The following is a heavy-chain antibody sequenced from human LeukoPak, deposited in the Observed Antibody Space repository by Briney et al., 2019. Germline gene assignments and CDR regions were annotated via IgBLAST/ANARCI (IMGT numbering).Heavy chain of an antibody. J-gene: IGHJ4*02. CDR1: GGSISSFY. D-gene: IGHD4-23*01. CDR2: IYYSGNT. CDR3: ARDYGGKFDY. Sequence: PSETLSLTCSVSGGSISSFYWSWIRQPPGKGLEWIGYIYYSGNTKCNPSLKSRVTISVDTSKNQFSLRVSSVTAADTAVYYCARDYGGKFDYWGQGTLVTVSS. V-gene: IGHV4-59*01.